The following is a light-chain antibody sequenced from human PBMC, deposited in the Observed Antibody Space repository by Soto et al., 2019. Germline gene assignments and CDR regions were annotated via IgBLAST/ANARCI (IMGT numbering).Light chain of an antibody. Sequence: QSVLTQPASVSGSPGQSVTISCTGSNSYFESYNLVSWYQQFPGKVPKVIIYEVNKRPSGVSDRFSGSKSGGTASLTISGLQAEDEADYYCCSFAGGSSFDVCGPGTKVTVL. CDR2: EVN. CDR1: NSYFESYNL. CDR3: CSFAGGSSFDV. J-gene: IGLJ1*01. V-gene: IGLV2-23*02.